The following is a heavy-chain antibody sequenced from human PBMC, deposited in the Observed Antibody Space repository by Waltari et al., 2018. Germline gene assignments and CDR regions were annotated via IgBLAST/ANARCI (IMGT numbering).Heavy chain of an antibody. CDR1: GGTFSSYA. V-gene: IGHV1-69*09. J-gene: IGHJ6*02. Sequence: QVQLVQSGAEVKKPGSSVKVSCKASGGTFSSYAISGVRQAPGQGLEWMGRIIPILGIANYAQKFQGRVTITADKSTSTAYMELSSLRSEDTAVYYCASETTVTSYYYYGMDVWGQGTTVTVSS. CDR2: IIPILGIA. CDR3: ASETTVTSYYYYGMDV. D-gene: IGHD4-4*01.